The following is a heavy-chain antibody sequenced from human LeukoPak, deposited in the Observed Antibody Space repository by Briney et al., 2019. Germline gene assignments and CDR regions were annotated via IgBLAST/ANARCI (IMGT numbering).Heavy chain of an antibody. CDR2: IKQGGSGE. CDR1: GCTFSRYW. CDR3: TTGYSSGWYNEGNY. Sequence: AESLTLSCVASGCTFSRYWMSWVRQAPGKGLEWVAKIKQGGSGEYYLDSVKGRFTISSDNANNSLYLQMNSLRADDTAVYFCTTGYSSGWYNEGNYWGQGTLVTVSS. D-gene: IGHD6-19*01. V-gene: IGHV3-7*01. J-gene: IGHJ4*02.